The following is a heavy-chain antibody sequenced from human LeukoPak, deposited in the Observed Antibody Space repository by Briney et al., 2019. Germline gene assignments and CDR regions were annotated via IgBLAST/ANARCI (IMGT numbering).Heavy chain of an antibody. J-gene: IGHJ4*02. CDR1: GFTFSSYW. CDR2: INSDGSST. Sequence: GGSLRLSCAASGFTFSSYWMHWVRQAPGKGLVWVSRINSDGSSTSYADSVKGRFTISRDDAKNTLYLQMNSLRAEDTAVYYCAHIVGATPFDYWGQGTLVTVSS. V-gene: IGHV3-74*01. D-gene: IGHD1-26*01. CDR3: AHIVGATPFDY.